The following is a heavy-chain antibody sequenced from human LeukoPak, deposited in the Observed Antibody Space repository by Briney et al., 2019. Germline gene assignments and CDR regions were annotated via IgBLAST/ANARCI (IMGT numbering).Heavy chain of an antibody. J-gene: IGHJ4*02. CDR1: GFTFTSSA. Sequence: GTSVKVSCKASGFTFTSSAMQWVRQARGQRLEWIGWIVVGSGNTNYAQKFQERVTITRDMSTSTAYMELSSLRSEDTAVYYCAYAGYGDYMGSDYFDYWGQGTLVTVSS. V-gene: IGHV1-58*02. CDR3: AYAGYGDYMGSDYFDY. D-gene: IGHD4-17*01. CDR2: IVVGSGNT.